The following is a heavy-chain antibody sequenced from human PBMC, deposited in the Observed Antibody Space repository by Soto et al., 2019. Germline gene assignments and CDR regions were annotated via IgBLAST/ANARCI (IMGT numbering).Heavy chain of an antibody. D-gene: IGHD2-8*01. J-gene: IGHJ4*02. CDR1: GFTFSSYS. CDR3: ARDDQWAFDY. CDR2: ISSSSSDI. Sequence: PGGSLRLSCAASGFTFSSYSMNWVRQAPGKGLEWLSYISSSSSDILYADSVKGRFTISRDNAKNSLYLQMNSLRAEDTAVYFCARDDQWAFDYWGQGTLVTVSS. V-gene: IGHV3-48*01.